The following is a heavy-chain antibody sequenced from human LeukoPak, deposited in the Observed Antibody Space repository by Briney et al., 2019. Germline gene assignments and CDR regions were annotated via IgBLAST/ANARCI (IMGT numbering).Heavy chain of an antibody. V-gene: IGHV4-59*01. D-gene: IGHD1-26*01. J-gene: IGHJ4*02. CDR3: ARGGYSGSYYRLLPLDY. CDR2: IYYSGST. Sequence: ASETLSLTCTVSGGSISSYYWSWIRQPPGKGLEWIGYIYYSGSTNYNPSLKSRVTTSVDTSKNQFSLKLSSVTAADTAVYYCARGGYSGSYYRLLPLDYWGQGTLVTVSP. CDR1: GGSISSYY.